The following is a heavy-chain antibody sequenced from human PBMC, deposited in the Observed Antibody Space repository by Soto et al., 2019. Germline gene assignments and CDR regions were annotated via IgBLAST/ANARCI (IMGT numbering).Heavy chain of an antibody. CDR3: ARTSAAGKYYYGMDV. Sequence: PGESLKISCKGSGYSFTCYWIGWVRQMPGKGLEWMGIIYPGDSDTRYSPSFQGQVTISADKSISTAYLQWSSLKASDTAMYYCARTSAAGKYYYGMDVWGQGTTVTV. CDR1: GYSFTCYW. J-gene: IGHJ6*02. V-gene: IGHV5-51*01. CDR2: IYPGDSDT. D-gene: IGHD6-13*01.